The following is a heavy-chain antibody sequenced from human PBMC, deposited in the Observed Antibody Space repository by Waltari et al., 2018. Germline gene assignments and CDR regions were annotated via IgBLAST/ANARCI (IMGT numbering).Heavy chain of an antibody. CDR2: ISAYNGNT. CDR3: ARDKSVYSYQPIDY. D-gene: IGHD6-13*01. CDR1: GFTFTSFG. Sequence: VQLVQSGAEVKRPGASVKVSCKTSGFTFTSFGICWLRLAPGQGLEWMGRISAYNGNTNSAQKLQGRVTMPTDTSTSTAYMELRSLRSDDTAVYYCARDKSVYSYQPIDYWGQGTLVTVSS. J-gene: IGHJ4*02. V-gene: IGHV1-18*01.